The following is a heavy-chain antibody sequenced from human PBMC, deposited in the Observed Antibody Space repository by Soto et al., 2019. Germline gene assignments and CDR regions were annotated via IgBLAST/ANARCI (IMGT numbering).Heavy chain of an antibody. V-gene: IGHV4-59*01. CDR3: ARMTTVTKSRGYYYYYYMDV. CDR2: IYYSGST. CDR1: GGSISSYY. D-gene: IGHD4-4*01. Sequence: SETLSLTCTVSGGSISSYYWSWIRQPPGKGLEWIGYIYYSGSTNYNPSLNSRVTISVDTSKNQFSLKLSSVTAADTAVYYCARMTTVTKSRGYYYYYYMDVWGKGTTVTVSS. J-gene: IGHJ6*03.